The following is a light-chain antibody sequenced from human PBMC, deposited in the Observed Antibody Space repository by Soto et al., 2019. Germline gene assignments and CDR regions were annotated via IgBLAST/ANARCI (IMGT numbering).Light chain of an antibody. CDR1: SGDIGAYNY. CDR3: SSYSSSATLVV. V-gene: IGLV2-14*03. CDR2: DVN. J-gene: IGLJ2*01. Sequence: QSVLTQPASVSASPGQSITISCTGTSGDIGAYNYVSWYQQHPGQAPKLMIYDVNNRPSGISNRFAGSKSGNTASLTISGLQADDEADYYCSSYSSSATLVVFGGGTKLTVL.